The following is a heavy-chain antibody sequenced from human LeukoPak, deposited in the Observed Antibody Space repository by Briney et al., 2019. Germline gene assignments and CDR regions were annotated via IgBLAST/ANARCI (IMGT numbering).Heavy chain of an antibody. CDR1: GFTFSNYA. CDR3: ARDLTFDY. J-gene: IGHJ4*02. CDR2: ISGSGDST. V-gene: IGHV3-23*01. Sequence: GGSLRFSCAAYGFTFSNYAMSWVRQAPGKGLEWVSAISGSGDSTYYADSVKGRFTISRDTSGNTLYLQMNSLRAEDSAVYYCARDLTFDYWGQGTLVTVSS.